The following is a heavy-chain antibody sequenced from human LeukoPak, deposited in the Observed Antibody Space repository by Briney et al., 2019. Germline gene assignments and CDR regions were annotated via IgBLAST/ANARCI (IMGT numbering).Heavy chain of an antibody. D-gene: IGHD4-17*01. V-gene: IGHV3-30-3*01. J-gene: IGHJ4*02. CDR2: ISYDGSNK. CDR1: GFTFSSYA. Sequence: GRSLRLSCAASGFTFSSYAMHWVRQAPGKGLEWVAVISYDGSNKYYADSVRGRFTISRDNSKNTLYLQMNSLRAEDTAVYYCARPLMVTTPDLPFDYWGQGTLVTVSS. CDR3: ARPLMVTTPDLPFDY.